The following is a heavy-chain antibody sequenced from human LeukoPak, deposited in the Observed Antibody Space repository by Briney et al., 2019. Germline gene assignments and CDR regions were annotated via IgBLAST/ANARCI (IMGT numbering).Heavy chain of an antibody. Sequence: PSETLSLTCTVPGGSISSYYWSWIRQPAGKGLEWIGRIYTSGSTNYNPSLKSRVIISVDTSKNQFSLKLSSVTAADTAVYSCAREHSYYDSSGYYYGSGYFDYWGQGTLVTVSS. D-gene: IGHD3-22*01. CDR1: GGSISSYY. J-gene: IGHJ4*02. CDR2: IYTSGST. CDR3: AREHSYYDSSGYYYGSGYFDY. V-gene: IGHV4-4*07.